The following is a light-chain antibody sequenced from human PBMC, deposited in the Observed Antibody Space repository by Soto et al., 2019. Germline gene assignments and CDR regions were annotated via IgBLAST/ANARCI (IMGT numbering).Light chain of an antibody. CDR1: SSDVGGYNY. V-gene: IGLV2-8*01. CDR3: TSYAGGNNV. CDR2: EVN. J-gene: IGLJ1*01. Sequence: QSALTQPPSASGSPGRSVTISCTGTSSDVGGYNYVSWCQQNPGKVPKLMIYEVNKRPSGVPDRFSGSKSGNTASLTVSGLQAEDEADYYCTSYAGGNNVFGTGTKLTVL.